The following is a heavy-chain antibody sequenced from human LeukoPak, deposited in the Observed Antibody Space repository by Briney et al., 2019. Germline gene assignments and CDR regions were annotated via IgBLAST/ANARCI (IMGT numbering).Heavy chain of an antibody. D-gene: IGHD6-19*01. V-gene: IGHV3-33*07. CDR3: ARDLVAGSPDYFDY. CDR2: IWYDGSKK. Sequence: GGSLRLSCATSGFTFSRRGFYWVRQAPGKGLEWVAVIWYDGSKKYYADSVKGRSTISRDNSKNTLYLEMNSLRAEDTAVYYCARDLVAGSPDYFDYWGQGTLVTVSS. CDR1: GFTFSRRG. J-gene: IGHJ4*02.